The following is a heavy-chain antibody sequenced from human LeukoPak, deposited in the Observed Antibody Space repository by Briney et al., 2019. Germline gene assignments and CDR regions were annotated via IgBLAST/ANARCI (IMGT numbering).Heavy chain of an antibody. Sequence: GRSLRLSCAASGFAFNSHGMHWVRQAPGKGLEWVAVIWYDGSNKYYADSVKGRFTVSRDNSKNTLYLQMNSLRAEDTAVYYCARDRSVDYFDYWGQGILVTVSS. D-gene: IGHD6-19*01. CDR1: GFAFNSHG. J-gene: IGHJ4*02. CDR2: IWYDGSNK. V-gene: IGHV3-33*08. CDR3: ARDRSVDYFDY.